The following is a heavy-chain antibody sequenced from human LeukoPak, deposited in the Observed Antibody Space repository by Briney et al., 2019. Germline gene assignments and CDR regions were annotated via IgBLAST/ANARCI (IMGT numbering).Heavy chain of an antibody. J-gene: IGHJ5*02. CDR3: ARTHYYDSSGDNWFDP. CDR2: IIPIFGTA. V-gene: IGHV1-69*05. D-gene: IGHD3-22*01. Sequence: SVKVSCKASGGTFSSYAISWVRQAPGQGLEWMGGIIPIFGTANYAQKFQGRVTTTRNTSITTAYMELSSLRSEDTAVYYCARTHYYDSSGDNWFDPWGQGTLVTVSS. CDR1: GGTFSSYA.